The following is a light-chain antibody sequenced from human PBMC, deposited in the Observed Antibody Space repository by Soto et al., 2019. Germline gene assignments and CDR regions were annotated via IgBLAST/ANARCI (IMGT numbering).Light chain of an antibody. Sequence: QSVLTQPASVSGSPGQSITISCTGTSSDVGGYNYVSWYQQHPGKAPKLMIYDVSNRPSGVSNRFSGSKSGNTASLTISGLQDEDDSDYYCSSYTSSSTRVFGGGTKLTVL. CDR3: SSYTSSSTRV. J-gene: IGLJ2*01. CDR2: DVS. V-gene: IGLV2-14*01. CDR1: SSDVGGYNY.